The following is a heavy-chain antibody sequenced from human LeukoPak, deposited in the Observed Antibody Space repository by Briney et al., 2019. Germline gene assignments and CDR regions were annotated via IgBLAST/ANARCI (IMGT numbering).Heavy chain of an antibody. D-gene: IGHD3-10*01. V-gene: IGHV3-23*01. CDR3: AKELHGSGNYAFDY. CDR2: VSVNGGTT. Sequence: GGSLRLSCAASGFTFSSCALSWVRQAPGKGLEWVSTVSVNGGTTYYADSVKGRFTISRDNSKNTLYLQMNSLRVGDTAVYFCAKELHGSGNYAFDYWGQGTLVTVSS. CDR1: GFTFSSCA. J-gene: IGHJ4*02.